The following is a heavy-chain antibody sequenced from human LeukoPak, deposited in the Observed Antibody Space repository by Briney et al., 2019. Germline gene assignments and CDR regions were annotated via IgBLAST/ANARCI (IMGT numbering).Heavy chain of an antibody. CDR2: IYHSGST. CDR3: ARITYGDFEGVFDY. D-gene: IGHD4-17*01. Sequence: SETLSLTCAVSGYSISSGYYWGWIRQPPGKGLEWIGSIYHSGSTYYNPSPKSRVTISVDTSKNQFSLKLSSVTAADTAVYYCARITYGDFEGVFDYWGQGTLVTVSS. V-gene: IGHV4-38-2*01. CDR1: GYSISSGYY. J-gene: IGHJ4*02.